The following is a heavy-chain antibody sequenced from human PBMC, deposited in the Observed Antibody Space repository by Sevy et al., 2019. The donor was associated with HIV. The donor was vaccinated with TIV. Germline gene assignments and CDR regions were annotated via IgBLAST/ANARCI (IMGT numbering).Heavy chain of an antibody. J-gene: IGHJ4*02. Sequence: GGSLRLSCAASGFTFSSYSMNWVRQAPGKGLEWVSSISSSSYIYYADSVKGRFTISRDNAKNSLYLQMNSLRAEDTAVYYCARDRYSYGYDYWGQGTLVTVSS. V-gene: IGHV3-21*01. CDR2: ISSSSYI. CDR1: GFTFSSYS. D-gene: IGHD5-18*01. CDR3: ARDRYSYGYDY.